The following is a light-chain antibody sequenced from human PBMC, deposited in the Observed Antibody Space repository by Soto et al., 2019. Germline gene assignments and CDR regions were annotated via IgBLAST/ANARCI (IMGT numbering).Light chain of an antibody. Sequence: QSVLTQPPSVSGAPGQRVTISCSGTSSSIGAGYEVHWYHQLPGTAPKLVVSGNGNRPSGVPDRLSASKSGTSASLAITGLQAEDEGHYYCQSYDNSLRGWVFGGGTKLTVL. V-gene: IGLV1-40*01. J-gene: IGLJ3*02. CDR3: QSYDNSLRGWV. CDR2: GNG. CDR1: SSSIGAGYE.